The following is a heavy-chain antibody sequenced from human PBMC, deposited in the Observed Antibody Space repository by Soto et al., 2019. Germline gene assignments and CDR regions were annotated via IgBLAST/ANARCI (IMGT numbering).Heavy chain of an antibody. CDR3: SRGILV. Sequence: QVQLQESGPGLVKPSQTLSLTCTVSGGSINSGGYCWSWIRQHPGKGLDWIGCISYGGSTSYNPSLKSRVTISVDTSKNQFSLKLTSVTAADTSVYYCSRGILVWGEGALITVSS. CDR2: ISYGGST. D-gene: IGHD5-18*01. J-gene: IGHJ4*02. V-gene: IGHV4-31*03. CDR1: GGSINSGGYC.